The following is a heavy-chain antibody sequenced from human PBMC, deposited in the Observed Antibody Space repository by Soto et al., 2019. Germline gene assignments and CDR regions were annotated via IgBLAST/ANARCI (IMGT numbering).Heavy chain of an antibody. CDR3: SRGHGGGSRQHYLDY. D-gene: IGHD2-15*01. CDR2: IFSNDEK. CDR1: GFSLSNSRMG. J-gene: IGHJ4*02. V-gene: IGHV2-26*01. Sequence: QVTLKESGPVLVKPTETLTLTCTVSGFSLSNSRMGVSWIRQPPGKALEWLACIFSNDEKSYSTSLNSRLTTSKYTFKSQVALTMTHVDPVYTTTYYVSRGHGGGSRQHYLDYWGQGTLVTVSS.